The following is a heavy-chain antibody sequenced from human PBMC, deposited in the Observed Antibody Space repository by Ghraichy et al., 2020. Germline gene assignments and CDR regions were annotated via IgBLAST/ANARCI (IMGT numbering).Heavy chain of an antibody. CDR2: ISYDGSNK. D-gene: IGHD2-15*01. CDR1: GFTFSSYA. J-gene: IGHJ1*01. CDR3: ARVNYCSGGSCYSGYFQH. Sequence: GGSLRLSCAASGFTFSSYAMHWVRQAPGKGLEWVAVISYDGSNKYYADSVKGRFTISRDNSKNTLYLQMNSLRAEDTAVYYCARVNYCSGGSCYSGYFQHWGQGTLVTVSS. V-gene: IGHV3-30-3*01.